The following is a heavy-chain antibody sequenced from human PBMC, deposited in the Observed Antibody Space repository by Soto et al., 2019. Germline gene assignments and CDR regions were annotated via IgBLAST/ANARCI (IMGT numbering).Heavy chain of an antibody. V-gene: IGHV1-69*13. CDR3: ARGSSYYYYYYGMDV. CDR1: GGTFSSYA. Sequence: GASVKVSSKASGGTFSSYAISWVRQAPGQGLEWMGGIIPIFGTANYAQKFQGRVTITADESTSTAYMELSSLRSEDTAVYYCARGSSYYYYYYGMDVWGQGTTVTVSS. CDR2: IIPIFGTA. J-gene: IGHJ6*02. D-gene: IGHD6-6*01.